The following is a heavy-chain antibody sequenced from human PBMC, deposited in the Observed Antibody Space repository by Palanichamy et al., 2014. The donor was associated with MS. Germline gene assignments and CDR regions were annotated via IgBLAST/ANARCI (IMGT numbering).Heavy chain of an antibody. D-gene: IGHD4-17*01. CDR1: GFTFSTYW. CDR2: IKQDGSEK. J-gene: IGHJ3*02. CDR3: ARPEYGDYVGRGDDAFHI. Sequence: VQLEESGGGLVQPGGSLRLSCVASGFTFSTYWMSWVRQAPGKGLEWVANIKQDGSEKSYVESVKGRFTISRDNAKNSLYLQMNSLRAEDTAMYYCARPEYGDYVGRGDDAFHIWGQGTMVTVSS. V-gene: IGHV3-7*01.